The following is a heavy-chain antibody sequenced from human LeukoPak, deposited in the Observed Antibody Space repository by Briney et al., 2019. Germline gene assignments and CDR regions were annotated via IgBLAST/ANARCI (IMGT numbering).Heavy chain of an antibody. J-gene: IGHJ3*02. D-gene: IGHD1-26*01. V-gene: IGHV3-11*04. Sequence: GGSLRLSCAASGFIFSDYYMSWIRQAPGKGLEYVSYISSSGTTMCYADSVKGRFTISRGNAKNSLYLQMNSLRAEDTAVYYYAREGLVRGCDAFDIWGQGTMVTVSS. CDR3: AREGLVRGCDAFDI. CDR2: ISSSGTTM. CDR1: GFIFSDYY.